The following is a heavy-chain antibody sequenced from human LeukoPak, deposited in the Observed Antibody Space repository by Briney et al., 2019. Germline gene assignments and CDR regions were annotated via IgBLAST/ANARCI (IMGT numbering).Heavy chain of an antibody. V-gene: IGHV4-39*01. J-gene: IGHJ5*02. CDR3: ARLRAPADTPDWFDP. D-gene: IGHD2-15*01. CDR2: IHFRGNT. CDR1: GGSIKSSSYY. Sequence: SETLSLTCTVSGGSIKSSSYYWACIRQPPGKGLEWIGSIHFRGNTYYNPSLKSRVTISVDTSKNQFSLKLSSVTAADTAVYYCARLRAPADTPDWFDPWGQGTLVTVSS.